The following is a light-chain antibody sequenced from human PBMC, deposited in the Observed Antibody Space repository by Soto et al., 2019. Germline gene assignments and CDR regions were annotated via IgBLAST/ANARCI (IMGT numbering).Light chain of an antibody. Sequence: QSALTQPASVSGFPGQSITISCTGTSSDVGGYNYVSWYQQHPGKAPKLMIYEVSKRPSGVPDRFSGSKSGNTASLTVSGLQAEDEADYYCSSYAGSNNWVFGGGTKLTVL. V-gene: IGLV2-8*01. CDR2: EVS. CDR3: SSYAGSNNWV. CDR1: SSDVGGYNY. J-gene: IGLJ3*02.